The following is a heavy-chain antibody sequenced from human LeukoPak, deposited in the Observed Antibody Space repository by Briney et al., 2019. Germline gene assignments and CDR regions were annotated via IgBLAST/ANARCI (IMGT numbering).Heavy chain of an antibody. D-gene: IGHD3-16*01. CDR2: IYHSGST. V-gene: IGHV4-38-2*02. CDR3: ARAWDYGDYVDY. CDR1: GYSISSGYY. Sequence: ASETLSLTCTVSGYSISSGYYWGWIRQPPGKGLEWIGSIYHSGSTYYNPSLKSRVTISVDTSKNQFFLKLSSVTAADTAVYYCARAWDYGDYVDYWGQGTLVTVSS. J-gene: IGHJ4*02.